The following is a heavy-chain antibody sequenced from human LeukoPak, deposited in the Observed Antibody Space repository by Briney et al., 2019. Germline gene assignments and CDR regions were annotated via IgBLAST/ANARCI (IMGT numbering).Heavy chain of an antibody. Sequence: QPGGSLRLSCAASGFTFSSYWMSWVRQAPGKGPEWVANIKQDGSEKYYVDSVKGRFTISRDNAKNSLYLQMNGLRAEDTAVYYCAREGRIAAAGYWGQGTLVTVSS. V-gene: IGHV3-7*01. J-gene: IGHJ4*02. CDR3: AREGRIAAAGY. CDR1: GFTFSSYW. CDR2: IKQDGSEK. D-gene: IGHD6-13*01.